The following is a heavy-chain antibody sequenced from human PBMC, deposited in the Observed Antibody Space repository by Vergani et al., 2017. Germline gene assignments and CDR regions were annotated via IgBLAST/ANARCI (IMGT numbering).Heavy chain of an antibody. CDR1: GFTLSSHA. CDR2: IWYDGSKE. Sequence: QVQLEESGGGVVQPGRSLRLSCAGSGFTLSSHAMHWVRQAPGKGLEWVAFIWYDGSKEYYADSVKGRFTISRDNSKNTLYLQMNNLRADDTAVYYCARSGDCAHGVCYMTYYYYMDVWGKGTAVSVSS. D-gene: IGHD2-8*01. V-gene: IGHV3-33*01. J-gene: IGHJ6*03. CDR3: ARSGDCAHGVCYMTYYYYMDV.